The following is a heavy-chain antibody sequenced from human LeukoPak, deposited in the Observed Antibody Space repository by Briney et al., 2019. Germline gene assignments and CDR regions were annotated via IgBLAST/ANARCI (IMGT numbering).Heavy chain of an antibody. D-gene: IGHD5-12*01. Sequence: SETLSLTCTVSGGSISSSSYYWGWIRQPPGKGLEWIGSIYYSGSTYYNPSLKSRVTISVDTSKNQFSLKLSSVTAADTAVYYCARLVATKKDFDYWGQGTLVTVSS. V-gene: IGHV4-39*07. CDR3: ARLVATKKDFDY. J-gene: IGHJ4*02. CDR1: GGSISSSSYY. CDR2: IYYSGST.